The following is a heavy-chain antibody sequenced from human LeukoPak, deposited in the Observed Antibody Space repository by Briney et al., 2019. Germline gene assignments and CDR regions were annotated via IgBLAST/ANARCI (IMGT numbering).Heavy chain of an antibody. CDR1: GFSFTNSA. D-gene: IGHD5-18*01. V-gene: IGHV1-58*01. J-gene: IGHJ3*02. Sequence: ASVKVSCKASGFSFTNSAVQWVRHARGQRLEWIGWIVVGSGNTIYVQKFQERVTITRDMSTSTAYMELSSLRSEDTAVYYCAAAYIGGAMVTNAFDIWGQGTMATVSS. CDR3: AAAYIGGAMVTNAFDI. CDR2: IVVGSGNT.